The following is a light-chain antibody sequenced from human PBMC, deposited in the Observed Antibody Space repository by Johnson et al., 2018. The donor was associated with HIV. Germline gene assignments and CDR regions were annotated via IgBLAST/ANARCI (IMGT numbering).Light chain of an antibody. CDR2: DNT. J-gene: IGLJ1*01. Sequence: QSVLTQPPSVSAAPGQKVTISCSGSSSNIGNNYVSWYQQFPERAPKLLIYDNTKRPSGIPDLFSGSKSDTSATLALTGLQTGDEADYYCVTWDSSVSAYVFGTGTKVTV. CDR3: VTWDSSVSAYV. CDR1: SSNIGNNY. V-gene: IGLV1-51*01.